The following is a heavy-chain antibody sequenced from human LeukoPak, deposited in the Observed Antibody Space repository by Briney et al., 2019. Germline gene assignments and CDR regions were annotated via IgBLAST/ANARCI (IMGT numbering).Heavy chain of an antibody. D-gene: IGHD6-13*01. J-gene: IGHJ4*02. Sequence: SETLSLTCTVSGGSISIYYWSWIRQPPGKGLECIGYIYYSGSTNYNPSLKSRVTISVDTSKNQFSLKLSSVTAADTAVYYCARGGQQLVPFDYWGQGTLVTVSS. CDR2: IYYSGST. V-gene: IGHV4-59*01. CDR1: GGSISIYY. CDR3: ARGGQQLVPFDY.